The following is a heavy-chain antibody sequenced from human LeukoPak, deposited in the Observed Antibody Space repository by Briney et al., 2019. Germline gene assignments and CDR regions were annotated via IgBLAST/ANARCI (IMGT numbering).Heavy chain of an antibody. D-gene: IGHD2-2*01. Sequence: ASVKVSCKASGYTFISYYMHWVRQAPGQRLEWMGIINPSGGSTSYAQKFQGRVTMTRDMSTSTVYMELSSLRSEDTAVYYCAREELGYCSSTSCTFDYWGQGTLVTVS. J-gene: IGHJ4*02. CDR1: GYTFISYY. V-gene: IGHV1-46*01. CDR3: AREELGYCSSTSCTFDY. CDR2: INPSGGST.